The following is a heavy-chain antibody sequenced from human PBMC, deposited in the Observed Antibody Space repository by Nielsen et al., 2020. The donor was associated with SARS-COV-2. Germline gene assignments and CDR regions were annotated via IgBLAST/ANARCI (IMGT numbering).Heavy chain of an antibody. Sequence: GGSLRLSCAASGFTFSSYWMSWVRQAPGKGLEWVANIKQDGSEKYYVDSVKGRFTISRDNAKNSLYLQMNSLRAEDTAVYYCARAPVGQWLVNGWSPYYYYYGMDVWGQGTTVTVSS. V-gene: IGHV3-7*03. CDR1: GFTFSSYW. CDR2: IKQDGSEK. J-gene: IGHJ6*02. D-gene: IGHD6-19*01. CDR3: ARAPVGQWLVNGWSPYYYYYGMDV.